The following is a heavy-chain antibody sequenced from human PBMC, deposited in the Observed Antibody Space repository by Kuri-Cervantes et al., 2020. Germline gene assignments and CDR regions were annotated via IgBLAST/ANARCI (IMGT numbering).Heavy chain of an antibody. CDR1: GFTFSSYE. Sequence: GGSLRLSCAASGFTFSSYEMNWVRQAPGKGLEWVSYISSSGSIIHYADSVKGRVTISRDNAKNSLYLQMNSLKTEDTAVYYCTRDNRATEYYYDSSGYHHDAFDIWGQGTMVTVSS. CDR3: TRDNRATEYYYDSSGYHHDAFDI. CDR2: ISSSGSII. J-gene: IGHJ3*02. D-gene: IGHD3-22*01. V-gene: IGHV3-48*03.